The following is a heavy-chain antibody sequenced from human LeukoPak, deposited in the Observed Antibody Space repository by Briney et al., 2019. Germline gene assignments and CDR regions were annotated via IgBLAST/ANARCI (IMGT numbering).Heavy chain of an antibody. J-gene: IGHJ4*02. CDR2: IYHSGST. CDR1: GGSISSGGYY. V-gene: IGHV4-30-2*01. Sequence: PSETLSLTCTVSGGSISSGGYYWSWIRQPPGKGLEWIGYIYHSGSTYYNPSLKSRVTISVDRSKNQFSLKLSSVTAADTAVYYCARDVRATYDYWGQGTLVTVSS. CDR3: ARDVRATYDY.